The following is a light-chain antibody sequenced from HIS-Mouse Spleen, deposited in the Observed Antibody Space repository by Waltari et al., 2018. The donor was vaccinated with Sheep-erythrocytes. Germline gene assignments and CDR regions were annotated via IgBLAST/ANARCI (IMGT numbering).Light chain of an antibody. Sequence: QSALTQPRSVSGSPGQSVTISCTGPSSDVGGSNYVPWYQQYPGKAPKLMIYDVSKRPSGVPDRFSGSKSGNTASLTISGLQAEDEADYYCCSYAGSYNHVFATGTKVTVL. CDR1: SSDVGGSNY. V-gene: IGLV2-11*01. J-gene: IGLJ1*01. CDR3: CSYAGSYNHV. CDR2: DVS.